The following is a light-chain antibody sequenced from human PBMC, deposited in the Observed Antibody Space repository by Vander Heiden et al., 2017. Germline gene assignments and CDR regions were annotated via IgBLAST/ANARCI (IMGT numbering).Light chain of an antibody. Sequence: EIVMTQSPATLSVSQGERATLSCRASQSVSSNLAWYQQKPGEAPRLLIYGASTRATGIPARFSGSGSGKEFTLTISSLQSVDFAVYYCQQYNNRWTFGQGTKVEIK. CDR1: QSVSSN. CDR2: GAS. J-gene: IGKJ1*01. V-gene: IGKV3-15*01. CDR3: QQYNNRWT.